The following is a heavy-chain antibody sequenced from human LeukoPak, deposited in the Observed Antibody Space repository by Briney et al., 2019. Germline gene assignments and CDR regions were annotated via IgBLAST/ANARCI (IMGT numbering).Heavy chain of an antibody. CDR1: GFTFSSYG. CDR2: ISYDVINK. CDR3: ARDQHIVVVTTMENI. V-gene: IGHV3-30*19. D-gene: IGHD2-21*02. J-gene: IGHJ3*02. Sequence: GRSLRLSCAASGFTFSSYGMHWVRQAPGKGLEWVAVISYDVINKYYGDSVRGRFTISRDNSKNTLYLQMNSLRAEDTAVYYCARDQHIVVVTTMENIWGQGTMVTVSS.